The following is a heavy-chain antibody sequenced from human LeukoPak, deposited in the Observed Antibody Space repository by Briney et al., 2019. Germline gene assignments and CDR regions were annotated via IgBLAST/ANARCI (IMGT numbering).Heavy chain of an antibody. CDR2: INPNTGGT. Sequence: ASVKVSCKASGYTFTSYYMHWVRQAPGQGLEWMGWINPNTGGTNFAQRFQGRVTMTRDTSIRTTYMELSRLTSDDTAVYYCARDLRPASTVVIPGEFGFWAQGTLVTVSS. D-gene: IGHD4-23*01. CDR3: ARDLRPASTVVIPGEFGF. CDR1: GYTFTSYY. J-gene: IGHJ4*02. V-gene: IGHV1-2*02.